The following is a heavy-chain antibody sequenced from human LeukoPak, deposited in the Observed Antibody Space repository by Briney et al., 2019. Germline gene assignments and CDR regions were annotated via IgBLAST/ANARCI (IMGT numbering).Heavy chain of an antibody. CDR1: GFTFSTYG. J-gene: IGHJ4*02. CDR2: IGAAT. CDR3: AKRVGGSPYYFDY. D-gene: IGHD4-23*01. V-gene: IGHV3-23*01. Sequence: GESLRLSCAASGFTFSTYGMSWVRQAPGKGLEWVSTIGAATYYADSVKGRFIITRDNSKNTLYLQMNSLGAEDTAIYYCAKRVGGSPYYFDYWGQGTPVTVSS.